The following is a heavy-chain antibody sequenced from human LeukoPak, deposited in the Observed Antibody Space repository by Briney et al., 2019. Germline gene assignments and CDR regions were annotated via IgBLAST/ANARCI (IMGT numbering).Heavy chain of an antibody. Sequence: SETLSLTCAVSGGSISSGGYYWGWIRQHPGKGLEWIGYIYYSGSTYYNPSLKSRVTISVDTSKNQFSLKLSSVTAADTAVYYCARGSIVVVPAASYYGMDVWGQGTTVTVSS. J-gene: IGHJ6*02. V-gene: IGHV4-31*11. CDR2: IYYSGST. CDR1: GGSISSGGYY. D-gene: IGHD2-2*01. CDR3: ARGSIVVVPAASYYGMDV.